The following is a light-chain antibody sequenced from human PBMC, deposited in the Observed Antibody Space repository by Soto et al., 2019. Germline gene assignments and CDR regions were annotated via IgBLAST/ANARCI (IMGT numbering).Light chain of an antibody. V-gene: IGLV2-8*01. CDR3: TSYVGNDIWV. J-gene: IGLJ3*02. CDR2: EVT. Sequence: QSALTQPPSASGSPGQSVTISCTGTSSDVGAYKYVSWYQQYPGKAPKLMIYEVTKRTSGVPDRFSGSKSGNTASLPVSGLQAEDEADYYCTSYVGNDIWVFGGGTKLTVL. CDR1: SSDVGAYKY.